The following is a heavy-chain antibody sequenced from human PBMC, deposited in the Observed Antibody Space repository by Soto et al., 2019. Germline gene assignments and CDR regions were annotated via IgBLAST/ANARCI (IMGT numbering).Heavy chain of an antibody. J-gene: IGHJ1*01. Sequence: QVQLVQSGAEVKKPGSSVKVSCKASGGTFSSYAISWVRQAPGQGLEWMGGIIPIFGTANYAQKFHGRVTITADESTSTAYMELSSLRSEDTAVYYCASPAHIVGATGYFQHWGQGTLVTVSS. CDR1: GGTFSSYA. D-gene: IGHD1-26*01. V-gene: IGHV1-69*01. CDR3: ASPAHIVGATGYFQH. CDR2: IIPIFGTA.